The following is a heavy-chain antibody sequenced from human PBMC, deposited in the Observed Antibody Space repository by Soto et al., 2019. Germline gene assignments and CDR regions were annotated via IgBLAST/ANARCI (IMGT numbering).Heavy chain of an antibody. J-gene: IGHJ6*02. CDR1: GGSFSGYY. V-gene: IGHV4-34*01. Sequence: QVQLQQWGAGLLKPSETLSLTCAVYGGSFSGYYWSWIRQPPGKGLEWIGEINHSGSTNYNPSLRSRVTIAVATSKNQFSLKLSAVTAADTAVYYCASRVVVPAAYYYGMDVWGQGTTVTVSS. D-gene: IGHD2-2*01. CDR3: ASRVVVPAAYYYGMDV. CDR2: INHSGST.